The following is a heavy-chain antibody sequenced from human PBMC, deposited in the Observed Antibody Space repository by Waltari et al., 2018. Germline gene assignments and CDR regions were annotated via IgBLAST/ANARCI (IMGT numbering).Heavy chain of an antibody. V-gene: IGHV4-34*01. J-gene: IGHJ4*02. CDR3: ARGYYYDSSGDHGY. CDR1: GGSFSGYY. D-gene: IGHD3-22*01. CDR2: INHSGST. Sequence: QVQLQQWGAGLLKPSETLSLTCAVYGGSFSGYYWSWIRQPPGKGLEWIGEINHSGSTNYNPSLKSRVTISVDTSKNQFSLKLSSVTAADTAVYYCARGYYYDSSGDHGYWGQGTLVTGSS.